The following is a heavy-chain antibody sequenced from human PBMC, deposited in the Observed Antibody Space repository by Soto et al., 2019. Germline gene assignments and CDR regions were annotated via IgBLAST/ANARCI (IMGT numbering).Heavy chain of an antibody. D-gene: IGHD3-3*01. J-gene: IGHJ6*02. CDR1: GGSLSSYY. CDR2: IYFRAST. V-gene: IGHV4-4*09. CDR3: ASGWLEREGYLMDV. Sequence: QVQLQASGPGLVQPSKTLSLTCTVSGGSLSSYYRSTIRQSPAKGLENLGYIYFRASTNYNPSFKSGITMSVDTSRNQFFLTLSSMTAADTAVYYCASGWLEREGYLMDVWGQGTTVTVSS.